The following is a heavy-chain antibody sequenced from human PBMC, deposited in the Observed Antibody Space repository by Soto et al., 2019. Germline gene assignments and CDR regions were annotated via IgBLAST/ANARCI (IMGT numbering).Heavy chain of an antibody. CDR2: IYTSGST. CDR3: ARDTGSPGPRFDY. J-gene: IGHJ4*02. D-gene: IGHD6-6*01. V-gene: IGHV4-4*07. CDR1: GVSISSYY. Sequence: PSETLSLTCTVSGVSISSYYWNWIRQPAGKGLEWIGSIYTSGSTNYNPSLKRRVTMSVDTSKNQFSLKVSSVTAADTAVYYCARDTGSPGPRFDYWGQGTLVTVSS.